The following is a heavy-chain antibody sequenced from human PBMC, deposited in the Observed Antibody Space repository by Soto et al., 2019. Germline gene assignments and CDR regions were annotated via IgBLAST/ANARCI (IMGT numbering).Heavy chain of an antibody. CDR3: ARAVPGYCSISFCYAIVNTYYYSGMDG. V-gene: IGHV1-2*04. D-gene: IGHD2-2*01. J-gene: IGHJ6*02. CDR1: GYTFTGYY. CDR2: INPNSGGT. Sequence: ASVKVSCKASGYTFTGYYMHWVRQAPGQGLEWMGWINPNSGGTNYAQKFQGWVTMTRDTSISTAYMELSRLRSDDTAVYYCARAVPGYCSISFCYAIVNTYYYSGMDGWGQGTTVTVSS.